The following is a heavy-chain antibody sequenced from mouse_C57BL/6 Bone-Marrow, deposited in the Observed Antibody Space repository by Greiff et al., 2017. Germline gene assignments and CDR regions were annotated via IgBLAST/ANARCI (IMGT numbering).Heavy chain of an antibody. CDR1: GYAFSSSW. J-gene: IGHJ4*01. CDR3: AMYGNYEDAMDY. D-gene: IGHD2-10*02. Sequence: VQLQQSGPELVKPGASVKISCKASGYAFSSSWMNWVKQRPGKGLEWIGRIYPGDGDTNYNGKFKGKATLTADKSSSTAYMQRSSLKSEDSAVYFGAMYGNYEDAMDYGGQGTAATVSS. CDR2: IYPGDGDT. V-gene: IGHV1-82*01.